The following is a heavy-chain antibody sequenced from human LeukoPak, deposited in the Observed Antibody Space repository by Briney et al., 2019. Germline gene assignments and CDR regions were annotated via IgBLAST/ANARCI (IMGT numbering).Heavy chain of an antibody. Sequence: GASVKVSCKGSGYTFTSYGISWVRQAPGQGLEWMGWISAYNGNTNYAQKLQGRVTMTTDTSTSTAYMELRSLRSDDTAVYYCARVSFTFGVGYYFDYWGQGTLVTVSS. D-gene: IGHD3-16*01. V-gene: IGHV1-18*01. CDR1: GYTFTSYG. J-gene: IGHJ4*02. CDR3: ARVSFTFGVGYYFDY. CDR2: ISAYNGNT.